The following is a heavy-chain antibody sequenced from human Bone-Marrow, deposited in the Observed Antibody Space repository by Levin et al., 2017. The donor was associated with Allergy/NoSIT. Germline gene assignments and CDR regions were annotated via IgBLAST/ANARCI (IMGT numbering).Heavy chain of an antibody. V-gene: IGHV3-11*01. CDR2: FSSSGTTV. CDR3: ASHQRGQHRVEDAMDV. Sequence: KSGGSLRLSCVASGFTDGDYYMSWIRQAPGKGLEWISYFSSSGTTVYYADSVKGRFTISRDNAKNSLFLQMNSLGVEDTAVYYCASHQRGQHRVEDAMDVWGQGTTVTVSS. CDR1: GFTDGDYY. D-gene: IGHD6-13*01. J-gene: IGHJ6*02.